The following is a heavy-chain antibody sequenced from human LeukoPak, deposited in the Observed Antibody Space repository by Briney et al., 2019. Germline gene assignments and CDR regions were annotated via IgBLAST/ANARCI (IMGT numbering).Heavy chain of an antibody. D-gene: IGHD5-18*01. Sequence: PGGSLRLSCAASGFTFDDYGMSWVRQGPGKGLEWVSTVNDRGTGTYYADSVKGRFTISRDNSKNTLSLQMISLRAEDTALYYCAKGLKTAVGPYMGYHYYMDVWGKGTTVTVSS. CDR1: GFTFDDYG. V-gene: IGHV3-23*01. J-gene: IGHJ6*03. CDR3: AKGLKTAVGPYMGYHYYMDV. CDR2: VNDRGTGT.